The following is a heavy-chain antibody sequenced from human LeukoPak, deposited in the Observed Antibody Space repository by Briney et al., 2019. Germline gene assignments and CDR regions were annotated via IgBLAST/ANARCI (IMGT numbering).Heavy chain of an antibody. J-gene: IGHJ4*02. Sequence: GGSLRPSCAASGFTFSSYGMHWVRQAPGKGLEWVAVILYDGSNKYYADSVKGRFTISRDNSKNTLYLQMNSLRAEDTAVYYCAKGAASSGYYDPFDYWGQGTLVTVSS. CDR2: ILYDGSNK. V-gene: IGHV3-30*18. CDR3: AKGAASSGYYDPFDY. D-gene: IGHD3-22*01. CDR1: GFTFSSYG.